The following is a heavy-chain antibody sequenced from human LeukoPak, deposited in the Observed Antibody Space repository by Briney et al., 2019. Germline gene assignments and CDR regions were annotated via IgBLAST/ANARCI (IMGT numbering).Heavy chain of an antibody. CDR3: ARDPMIRGVKIDDVFNI. J-gene: IGHJ3*02. V-gene: IGHV4-31*03. D-gene: IGHD3-10*01. Sequence: SQTLSLTCTVSGGSINNGGYYWSWIRQHPGKGLEWIGYIYYSGNTYYNPSLKSRVTISVDTSKNQFSLKLSSVTAADTAVYYCARDPMIRGVKIDDVFNIWGQGTMVAVSS. CDR1: GGSINNGGYY. CDR2: IYYSGNT.